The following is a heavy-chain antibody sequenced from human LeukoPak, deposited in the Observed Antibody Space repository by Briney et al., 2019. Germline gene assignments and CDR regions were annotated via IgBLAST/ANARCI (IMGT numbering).Heavy chain of an antibody. V-gene: IGHV3-23*01. J-gene: IGHJ4*02. D-gene: IGHD3-22*01. CDR3: AREPGYPSSGYYPD. Sequence: GGSLRLSCAASGFTFSSYAMSWVRQAPGKGLEWVSAISGSGGSTYYADSVKGRFTISRDNAKNSLYLQMNSLRDEDTAVYYCAREPGYPSSGYYPDWGQGTLVTVSS. CDR2: ISGSGGST. CDR1: GFTFSSYA.